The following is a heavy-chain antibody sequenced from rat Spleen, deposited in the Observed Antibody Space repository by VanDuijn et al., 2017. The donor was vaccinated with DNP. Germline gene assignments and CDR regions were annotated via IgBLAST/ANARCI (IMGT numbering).Heavy chain of an antibody. D-gene: IGHD1-1*01. CDR3: ARHGDYSGGYFDY. J-gene: IGHJ2*01. CDR1: GFTFSGYW. Sequence: EVQLVESGGGSVQPGRSLKLSCVVSGFTFSGYWMFWIRQAPTKGLEWVASISTSGGSTYYRDSVKGRFTVARDNAKSTLYLQMDSLRSEDTATYYCARHGDYSGGYFDYWGQGVMVTVSS. CDR2: ISTSGGST. V-gene: IGHV5-25*01.